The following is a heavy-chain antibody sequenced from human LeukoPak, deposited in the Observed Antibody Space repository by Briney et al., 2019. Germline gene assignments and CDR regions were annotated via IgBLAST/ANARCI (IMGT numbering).Heavy chain of an antibody. Sequence: GGSLRLSCAASGFIFSSYGMHWVRQAPDKGLEWVAFIRYDGSRKYYADSVKGRFTISRDNSKNTLYLQMNSLRAEDTAVYYCAKSSGDFDWLSDGLVVFWGQGTLVTVSS. D-gene: IGHD3-9*01. CDR1: GFIFSSYG. V-gene: IGHV3-30*02. CDR2: IRYDGSRK. CDR3: AKSSGDFDWLSDGLVVF. J-gene: IGHJ4*02.